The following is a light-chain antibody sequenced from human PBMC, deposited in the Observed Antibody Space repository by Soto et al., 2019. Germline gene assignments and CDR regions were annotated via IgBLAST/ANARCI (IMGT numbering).Light chain of an antibody. CDR2: WAT. Sequence: IVMTQSQDSLAGSRGERATINCKSNKRVFSNSKNRKHLSWYQNKTAKPPNLLIYWATTRASGVPERLSRSGYGTDSTTTVSGMQNEDVEIYYCHQYFRSPLTFGGGTKVDIK. CDR3: HQYFRSPLT. V-gene: IGKV4-1*01. CDR1: KRVFSNSKNRKH. J-gene: IGKJ4*01.